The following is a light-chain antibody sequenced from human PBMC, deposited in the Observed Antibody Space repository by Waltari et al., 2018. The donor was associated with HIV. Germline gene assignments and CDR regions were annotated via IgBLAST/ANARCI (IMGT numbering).Light chain of an antibody. CDR3: GTWDSSLSAWV. Sequence: QSVLTQPPSVSAAPGQKVTISCSGSSSNIGKNYVCWYQQLPGTAPKLLIYDNNKRPSGIPDRCSGSKSGTSATLGITGRQTGDEADYYCGTWDSSLSAWVFGGGTKLTVL. CDR2: DNN. J-gene: IGLJ3*02. V-gene: IGLV1-51*01. CDR1: SSNIGKNY.